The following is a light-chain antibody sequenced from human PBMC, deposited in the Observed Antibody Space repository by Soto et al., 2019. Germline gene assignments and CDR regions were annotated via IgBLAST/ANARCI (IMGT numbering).Light chain of an antibody. CDR3: FSFTTTSTHV. V-gene: IGLV2-14*03. CDR1: SSDIGSYNH. J-gene: IGLJ1*01. Sequence: QSVLTQPASVSGSSGQSITISCSGTSSDIGSYNHVAWYQQFPGKSPKLMIYAVSDRPPGVSDRFSGSKSGNTAYLTISGLQVEDEAEYFCFSFTTTSTHVFGTGTKVTVL. CDR2: AVS.